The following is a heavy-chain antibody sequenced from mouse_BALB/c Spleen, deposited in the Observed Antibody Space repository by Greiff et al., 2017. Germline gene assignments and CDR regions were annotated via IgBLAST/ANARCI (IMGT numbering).Heavy chain of an antibody. CDR1: GYSITSDYA. D-gene: IGHD1-1*01. J-gene: IGHJ2*01. CDR2: ISYSGST. CDR3: ARSTDYYGTYFDY. Sequence: DVQLQESGPGLVKPSQSLSLTCTVTGYSITSDYAWNWIRQFPGNKLEWMGYISYSGSTSYNPSLKSRISITRDTSKNQFFLQLNSVTTEDTATYYCARSTDYYGTYFDYWGQGTTLTVSS. V-gene: IGHV3-2*02.